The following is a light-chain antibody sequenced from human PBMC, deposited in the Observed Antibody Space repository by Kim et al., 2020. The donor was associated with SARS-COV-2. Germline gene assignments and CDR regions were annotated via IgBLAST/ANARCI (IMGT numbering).Light chain of an antibody. J-gene: IGKJ4*01. CDR3: QQYNDYPLT. V-gene: IGKV1-5*01. Sequence: GDRVTITCRASQSLGNWLAWYQQKPGKTPNLLIYDASSLESGVPSRFSGSGSAKEFNLTISSLQPDDFATYYCQQYNDYPLTFGGGTKV. CDR2: DAS. CDR1: QSLGNW.